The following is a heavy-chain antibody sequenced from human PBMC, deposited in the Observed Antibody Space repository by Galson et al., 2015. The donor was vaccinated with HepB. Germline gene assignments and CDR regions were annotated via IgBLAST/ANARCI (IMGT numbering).Heavy chain of an antibody. J-gene: IGHJ4*02. Sequence: SLRLSCAASGLTFSSSWMTWVRQAPGKGLEWVANIKEDGSEENYVDSVKARFTISRDNGKNSLYLQMNRLRAKDTAVYFCAIGARYNGNYAPGPLDYWGLGTQVTVSS. CDR1: GLTFSSSW. CDR3: AIGARYNGNYAPGPLDY. D-gene: IGHD1-7*01. CDR2: IKEDGSEE. V-gene: IGHV3-7*01.